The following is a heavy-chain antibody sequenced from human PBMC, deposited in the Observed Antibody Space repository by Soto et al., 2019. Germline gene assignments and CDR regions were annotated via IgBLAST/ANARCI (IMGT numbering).Heavy chain of an antibody. CDR2: VSWNGGNI. CDR3: VKAGVRHLIVEVPVYFDN. J-gene: IGHJ4*02. CDR1: GFIFDNSG. D-gene: IGHD2-21*01. Sequence: DVQLVESGGGLVQPGRSLRLSCAASGFIFDNSGMRWVCQAPGKGLEWVSGVSWNGGNIGYADSVRGRFSISRDNAKDSLVMQMDSLRPDDAAFYYCVKAGVRHLIVEVPVYFDNWGQGTLVTVSS. V-gene: IGHV3-9*01.